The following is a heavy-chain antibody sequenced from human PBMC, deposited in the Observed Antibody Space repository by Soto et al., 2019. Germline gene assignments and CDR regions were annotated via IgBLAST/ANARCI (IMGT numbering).Heavy chain of an antibody. CDR2: ISYDGDNK. Sequence: QVQLVESGGGVVQPGRSLRLSCAASGFTFNYHALNWVRQAPGKGLEWVAVISYDGDNKYIAESVKGRFPISRDNSKNTVSLQMNSLRTEDTAMYFCARGTTTAAFSAMDVWGQGTTVTVSS. D-gene: IGHD2-2*01. CDR3: ARGTTTAAFSAMDV. J-gene: IGHJ6*02. CDR1: GFTFNYHA. V-gene: IGHV3-30-3*01.